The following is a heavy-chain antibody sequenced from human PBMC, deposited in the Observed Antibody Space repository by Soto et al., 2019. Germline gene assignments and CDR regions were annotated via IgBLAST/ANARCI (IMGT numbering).Heavy chain of an antibody. D-gene: IGHD6-19*01. CDR2: VSAYNGNT. Sequence: QVQLVQSGAEVKKPVASVKVSCKASGYTFTSYGISWVRQAPGQVLEWMGWVSAYNGNTNYAQKLQGRVNMTTDTSTSTAYMELRSLRSDDTAVYYWARGQWLAQGDAFAIWGQGTLVTVSS. J-gene: IGHJ3*02. CDR1: GYTFTSYG. V-gene: IGHV1-18*01. CDR3: ARGQWLAQGDAFAI.